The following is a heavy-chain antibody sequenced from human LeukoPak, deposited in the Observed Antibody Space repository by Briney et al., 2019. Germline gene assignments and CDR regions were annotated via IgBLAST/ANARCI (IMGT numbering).Heavy chain of an antibody. Sequence: GESLKISCKGSGYGFTSYWISWARQMPGKGLEWMGRIDPSDSYTNYSPSFQGHVTISADKSISTAYLQWSSLKASDTAMYYCARVWYCSSSSCYQIDYWGQGTLVTVSS. J-gene: IGHJ4*02. D-gene: IGHD2-2*01. CDR3: ARVWYCSSSSCYQIDY. CDR2: IDPSDSYT. V-gene: IGHV5-10-1*01. CDR1: GYGFTSYW.